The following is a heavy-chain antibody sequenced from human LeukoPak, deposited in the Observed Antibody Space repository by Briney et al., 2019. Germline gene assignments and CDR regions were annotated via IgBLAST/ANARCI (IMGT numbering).Heavy chain of an antibody. CDR3: ARGGREYSSSWYPSYYYYYMDV. CDR1: GFTFSNAW. Sequence: GSLRLSCAASGFTFSNAWMSWVRQAPGKGLEWIGSIYYSGSTYYNPSLKSRVSISVDTSKNQFSLKLSSVTAADTAVYYCARGGREYSSSWYPSYYYYYMDVWGKGTTVTVSS. CDR2: IYYSGST. J-gene: IGHJ6*03. V-gene: IGHV4-4*02. D-gene: IGHD6-13*01.